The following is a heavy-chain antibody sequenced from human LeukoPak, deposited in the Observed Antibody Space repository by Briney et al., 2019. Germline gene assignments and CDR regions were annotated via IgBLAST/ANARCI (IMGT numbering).Heavy chain of an antibody. J-gene: IGHJ4*02. CDR3: AKDRAAYYGSGSFDY. CDR2: ISTSSSYI. Sequence: GGSLRLSCAASGFTFSSYSMNWVRQAPGKGLEWVSSISTSSSYINYADSVKGRFTISRDNSKNTLYLQMNSLRAEDTAVYYCAKDRAAYYGSGSFDYWGQGTLVTVSS. V-gene: IGHV3-21*01. CDR1: GFTFSSYS. D-gene: IGHD3-10*01.